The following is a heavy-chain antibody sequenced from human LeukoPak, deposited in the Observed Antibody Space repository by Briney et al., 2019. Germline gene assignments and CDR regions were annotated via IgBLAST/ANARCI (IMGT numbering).Heavy chain of an antibody. CDR3: AREGGPYRPLDY. V-gene: IGHV4-4*02. CDR2: VNLQGST. J-gene: IGHJ4*02. Sequence: PSGTLSLTCGVSGGSITSANYWTWVRQPPGKGLEWIGEVNLQGSTNYNPSLMGRVAISVDMSENHISLHLTSVTAADTAVYYCAREGGPYRPLDYSGQGTLVTVSS. CDR1: GGSITSANY.